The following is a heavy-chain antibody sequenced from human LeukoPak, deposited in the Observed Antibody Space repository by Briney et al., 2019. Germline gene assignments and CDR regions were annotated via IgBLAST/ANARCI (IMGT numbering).Heavy chain of an antibody. J-gene: IGHJ4*02. D-gene: IGHD3-22*01. CDR2: IYYSGST. CDR1: GGSISSYY. V-gene: IGHV4-59*01. CDR3: AREERYYDSSGYYFVFGY. Sequence: PSETLSLTCTVSGGSISSYYWSWIRQPPGKGLEWIGYIYYSGSTNYNPSLKSRVTISVDTSKNQFSLKLSSVTAADTAVYYCAREERYYDSSGYYFVFGYWGQGTLVTVSS.